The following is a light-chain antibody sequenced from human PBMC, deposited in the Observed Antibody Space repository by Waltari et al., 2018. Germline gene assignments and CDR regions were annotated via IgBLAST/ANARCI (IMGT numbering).Light chain of an antibody. CDR1: NIGSYR. V-gene: IGLV3-21*04. CDR2: YDS. CDR3: HVWHAALDPGV. J-gene: IGLJ1*01. Sequence: SYVLTQPPSVSVAPGVTARITCGGDNIGSYRVHWYQQRPGQAPILIMRYDSDRPSGIPDRFSGFNSGNTATLTISRVEAGDEADYYCHVWHAALDPGVFGSGTEVTVL.